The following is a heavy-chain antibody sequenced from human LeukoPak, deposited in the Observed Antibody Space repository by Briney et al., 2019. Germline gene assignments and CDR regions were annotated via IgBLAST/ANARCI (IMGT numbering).Heavy chain of an antibody. D-gene: IGHD6-13*01. V-gene: IGHV3-33*08. Sequence: PGGSLRLSCAASASSFSSCSMNWVRQAPGKWLEWVAVIWDDGSNKYYADSVKGRFTISRDNSKKTLYLQMNSLRAEDTAVYYCAREPYSSSWYDFDPWGQGALGTVSS. J-gene: IGHJ5*02. CDR2: IWDDGSNK. CDR3: AREPYSSSWYDFDP. CDR1: ASSFSSCS.